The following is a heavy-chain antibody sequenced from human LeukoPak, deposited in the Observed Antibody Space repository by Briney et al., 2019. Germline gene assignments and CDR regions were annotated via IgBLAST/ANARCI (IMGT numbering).Heavy chain of an antibody. Sequence: GGSLRLSCAPSGFTFTTYWMGWVRQSPVKGLEWVANIKKDGSEKYYVDSVKGRFTISRDNAKNSLYLQMNSLRAEDTAVYYCARDPDQIVGANFDYWGQGTLVTVSS. J-gene: IGHJ4*02. D-gene: IGHD1-26*01. CDR2: IKKDGSEK. V-gene: IGHV3-7*01. CDR1: GFTFTTYW. CDR3: ARDPDQIVGANFDY.